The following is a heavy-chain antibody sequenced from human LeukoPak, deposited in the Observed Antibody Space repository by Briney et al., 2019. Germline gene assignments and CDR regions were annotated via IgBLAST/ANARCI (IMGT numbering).Heavy chain of an antibody. CDR2: INHSGTT. V-gene: IGHV4-34*01. J-gene: IGHJ4*02. D-gene: IGHD6-6*01. CDR3: ARLPMGIAARLNYFDY. Sequence: INHSGTTNYNPSRKSRVTISVQTSKNQFSLKLSSVTAADTAVYYCARLPMGIAARLNYFDYWGQGTLVTVSS.